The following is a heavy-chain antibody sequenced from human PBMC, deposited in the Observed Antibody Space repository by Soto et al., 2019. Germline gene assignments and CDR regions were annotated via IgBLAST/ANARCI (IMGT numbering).Heavy chain of an antibody. Sequence: PSETLSLTCAVYGGSFSGYYWSWIRQPPGKGLEWIGEINHSGSTNYNPSLKSRVTISVDTSKNQFSLKLSSMTAADTAVYYCARDSSWGQGTLVTVSS. CDR1: GGSFSGYY. CDR3: ARDSS. V-gene: IGHV4-34*01. D-gene: IGHD2-15*01. CDR2: INHSGST. J-gene: IGHJ5*02.